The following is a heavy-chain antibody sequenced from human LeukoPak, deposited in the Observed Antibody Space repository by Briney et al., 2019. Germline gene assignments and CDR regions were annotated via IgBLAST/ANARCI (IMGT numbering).Heavy chain of an antibody. CDR2: INHSGST. CDR1: GGSFSGYY. D-gene: IGHD3-10*01. J-gene: IGHJ4*02. Sequence: SETLSLTCAVYGGSFSGYYWSWILHPPGKGLVWIGEINHSGSTNYNPSLKSRVTISVDTSKNQFSLKLSSVTAADTAVYYCARAELLWFGEPPRPPDYWGQGTLVTVFS. V-gene: IGHV4-34*01. CDR3: ARAELLWFGEPPRPPDY.